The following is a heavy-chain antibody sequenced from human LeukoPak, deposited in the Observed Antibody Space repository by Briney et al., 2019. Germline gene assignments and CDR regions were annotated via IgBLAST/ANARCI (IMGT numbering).Heavy chain of an antibody. J-gene: IGHJ2*01. D-gene: IGHD3-22*01. Sequence: SETLSLTCTVSGGSISSYYWSWIRQPPGKGLEWIGYIYYSGSTNYNPSLKSRVTISVDTSKNQFSLKLSSVTAADTAVYYCARDSRQYYYDSSGYYYWYFDLWGRGTLVTVSS. CDR1: GGSISSYY. CDR2: IYYSGST. CDR3: ARDSRQYYYDSSGYYYWYFDL. V-gene: IGHV4-59*01.